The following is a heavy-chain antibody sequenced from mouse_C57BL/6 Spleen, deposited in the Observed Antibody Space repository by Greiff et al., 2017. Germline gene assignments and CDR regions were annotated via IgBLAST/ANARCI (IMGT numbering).Heavy chain of an antibody. CDR1: GYSITSGYY. Sequence: DVQLQESGPGLVKPSQSLSLTCSVTGYSITSGYYWNWIRQFPGNKLEWMGYISYDGSNNYNPSLKNRISITRDTSKNQFFLKLNSVTTEDTATYYCARDTGPPYAMDYWGQGTSVTVSS. V-gene: IGHV3-6*01. D-gene: IGHD3-3*01. CDR2: ISYDGSN. CDR3: ARDTGPPYAMDY. J-gene: IGHJ4*01.